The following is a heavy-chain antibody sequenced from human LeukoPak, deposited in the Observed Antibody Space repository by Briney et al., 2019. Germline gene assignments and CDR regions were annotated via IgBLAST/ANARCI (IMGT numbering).Heavy chain of an antibody. CDR3: ARGIGRLPPMGGMDV. Sequence: ASVKDSCKASGYTFTSYGISWVRQAPGQGLEWMGWISAYNGNTNYAQKLQGRVTMTTDTSTSTAYMELRSLRSDDTAVYYCARGIGRLPPMGGMDVWGKGTTVTVSS. J-gene: IGHJ6*04. CDR2: ISAYNGNT. V-gene: IGHV1-18*04. D-gene: IGHD3-10*01. CDR1: GYTFTSYG.